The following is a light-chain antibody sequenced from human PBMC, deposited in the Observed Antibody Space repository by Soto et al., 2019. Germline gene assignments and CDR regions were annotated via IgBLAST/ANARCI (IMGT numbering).Light chain of an antibody. CDR3: QQYGGSPIT. J-gene: IGKJ5*01. V-gene: IGKV3-20*01. CDR2: AAS. Sequence: EIVLTQSPGTLSLSPGERATLSCRASQSVSSNFLAWFQQQPGQAPRLLVYAASSRVTGIPDRFSGSGSGTDFTLSISRLEPEDLPVYYGQQYGGSPITFGQGTRLEIK. CDR1: QSVSSNF.